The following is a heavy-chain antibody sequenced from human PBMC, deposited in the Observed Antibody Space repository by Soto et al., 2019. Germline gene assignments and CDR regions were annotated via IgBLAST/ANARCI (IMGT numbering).Heavy chain of an antibody. Sequence: GASVKVSCKASGGTFSSYAISWVRQAPGQGLEWMGGIIPIFGTANYAQKFQGRVTITADESTSTAYMELSSLRSEDTAVYYCARDKSSGLSHYYYGMDVRGQGTTVTVSS. J-gene: IGHJ6*02. D-gene: IGHD6-19*01. CDR1: GGTFSSYA. CDR3: ARDKSSGLSHYYYGMDV. V-gene: IGHV1-69*13. CDR2: IIPIFGTA.